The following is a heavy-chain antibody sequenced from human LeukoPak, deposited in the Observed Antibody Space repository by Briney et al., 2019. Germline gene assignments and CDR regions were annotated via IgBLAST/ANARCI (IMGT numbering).Heavy chain of an antibody. V-gene: IGHV3-7*03. CDR3: ASQASGYSIYFDY. CDR1: GFTFSSYW. J-gene: IGHJ4*02. CDR2: IKQDGSEK. D-gene: IGHD4-23*01. Sequence: GGSLRLSCAASGFTFSSYWMSWVRQAPGKGLEWVANIKQDGSEKYYVDSVKGRFTISRDNAKNSLYLQMNSLRAEDTAVYYCASQASGYSIYFDYWGQGTLVTVSS.